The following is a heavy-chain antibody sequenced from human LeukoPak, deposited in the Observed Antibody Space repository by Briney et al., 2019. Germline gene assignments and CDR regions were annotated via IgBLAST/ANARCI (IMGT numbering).Heavy chain of an antibody. Sequence: GGSLRLSCAASGFTFSSYAMSWVRQAPGKGLEWVSAISGSGGSTYYADSVKGRFTISRDNSENTLYLQMNSLRAEDTAVYYCAKDGTGYSSSWVDYWGQGTLVTVSS. CDR2: ISGSGGST. V-gene: IGHV3-23*01. D-gene: IGHD6-13*01. CDR3: AKDGTGYSSSWVDY. J-gene: IGHJ4*02. CDR1: GFTFSSYA.